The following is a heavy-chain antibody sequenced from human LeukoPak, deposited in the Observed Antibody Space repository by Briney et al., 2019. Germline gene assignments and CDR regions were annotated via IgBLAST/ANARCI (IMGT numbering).Heavy chain of an antibody. CDR1: GYTFTSYG. J-gene: IGHJ4*02. Sequence: ASVKVSCKASGYTFTSYGISWVRQAPGQGLEWMGWISAYNGNTNYAQKLQGRVTMTTDTSTSTAYMELRSLRSDDTAVYYCARGEVYVRSGSYFFDYWGQGTLVTVSS. D-gene: IGHD1-26*01. V-gene: IGHV1-18*01. CDR3: ARGEVYVRSGSYFFDY. CDR2: ISAYNGNT.